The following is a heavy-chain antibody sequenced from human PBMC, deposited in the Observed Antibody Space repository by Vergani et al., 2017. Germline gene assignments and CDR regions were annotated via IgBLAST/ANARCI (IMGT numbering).Heavy chain of an antibody. D-gene: IGHD3-22*01. CDR1: GGSISSGGYS. CDR2: IYHSGST. Sequence: QLQLQESGSGLVKPSQTLSLTCAVSGGSISSGGYSWSWIRQPPGKGLEWIGYIYHSGSTYYNPSLKSRVTISVDRSKNQFSLKLSSVTAADTAVYYCAREEVDYDDSRGSAFDIWGQGTTVTVSS. CDR3: AREEVDYDDSRGSAFDI. V-gene: IGHV4-30-2*01. J-gene: IGHJ3*02.